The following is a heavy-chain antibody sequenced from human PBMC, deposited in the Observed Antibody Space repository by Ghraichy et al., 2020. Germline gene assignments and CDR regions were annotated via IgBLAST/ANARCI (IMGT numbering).Heavy chain of an antibody. CDR2: IRGSGGST. V-gene: IGHV3-23*01. J-gene: IGHJ4*02. CDR3: VESFLSWDSSSPNKIDY. Sequence: GGSLRLSCAASGFTFSSYAMSWVRQAPGKGLEWVSAIRGSGGSTYYADSVKGRFTISRDNSKNTLYLQMNSLRAEDTAVYYCVESFLSWDSSSPNKIDYWGQGTLVTVSS. D-gene: IGHD6-6*01. CDR1: GFTFSSYA.